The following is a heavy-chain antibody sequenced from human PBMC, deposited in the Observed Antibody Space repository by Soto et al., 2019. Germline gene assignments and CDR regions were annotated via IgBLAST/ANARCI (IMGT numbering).Heavy chain of an antibody. J-gene: IGHJ4*02. D-gene: IGHD5-12*01. CDR2: ISDSGSRT. CDR1: GFTFSSSG. V-gene: IGHV3-23*01. CDR3: AKDSGWLHHY. Sequence: EVQLLESGVGLVQPGGSLRLSCVVSGFTFSSSGMSWVRQAPGKGLEWVSGISDSGSRTYYEDSVKGRFTISRDNSKNTLSLEMNTLRAEDTAVYYCAKDSGWLHHYWGQGTLVTVSS.